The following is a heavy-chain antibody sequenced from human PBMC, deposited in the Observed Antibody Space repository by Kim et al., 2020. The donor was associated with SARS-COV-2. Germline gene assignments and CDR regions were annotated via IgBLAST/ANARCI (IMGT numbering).Heavy chain of an antibody. V-gene: IGHV4-4*02. D-gene: IGHD2-2*01. CDR3: ARAHIVVVPAAKDYYYYGMDV. CDR2: IYHSGST. CDR1: GGSISSSNW. Sequence: SETLSLTCAVSGGSISSSNWWSWVRQPPGKGLEWIGEIYHSGSTNYNPSLKSRVTISVDKSKNQFSLKLSSVTAADTAVYYCARAHIVVVPAAKDYYYYGMDVWGQGTTVTVSS. J-gene: IGHJ6*02.